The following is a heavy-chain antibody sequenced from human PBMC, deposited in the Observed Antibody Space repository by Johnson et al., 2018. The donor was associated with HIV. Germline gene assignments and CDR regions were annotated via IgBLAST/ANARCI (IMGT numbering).Heavy chain of an antibody. CDR1: GFTFDDYG. CDR3: AKVHRIAAAPSLVHGALDS. V-gene: IGHV3-30*18. Sequence: QVQLVESGGGVVRPGGSLRLSCAASGFTFDDYGMSWVRQAPGKGLEWVAVISYDGSNKYYVDSVKGRFTISRDNAKNTLYLQMNRLRAEDTAVYDCAKVHRIAAAPSLVHGALDSWGQGTMVTVSS. D-gene: IGHD6-13*01. J-gene: IGHJ3*02. CDR2: ISYDGSNK.